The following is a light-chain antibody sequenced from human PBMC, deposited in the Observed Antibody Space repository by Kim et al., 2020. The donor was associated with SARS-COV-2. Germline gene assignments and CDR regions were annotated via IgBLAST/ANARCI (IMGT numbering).Light chain of an antibody. CDR3: QQYGNSPYT. CDR1: RTVSRNY. CDR2: DAS. Sequence: PGERATLSCRASRTVSRNYLAWYQKRPGQSPRLLIYDASTRATGSPDRFSGSWSGTDFTLTISRLEPEDFAVYFCQQYGNSPYTFGQGTKLEI. V-gene: IGKV3-20*01. J-gene: IGKJ2*01.